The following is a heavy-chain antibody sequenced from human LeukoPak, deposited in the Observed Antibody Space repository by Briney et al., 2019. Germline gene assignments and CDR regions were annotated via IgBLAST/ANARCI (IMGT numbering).Heavy chain of an antibody. V-gene: IGHV3-30*02. Sequence: GGSLRLSCAASGFTFSSYGMHWVRQAPGKGLDWLAFIRYDGSNKYYADSVKGRFTISRDNSKNTLYLQMNSLRAEDTAVYYCARDLSGVTGYTYGRGIDYWGQGTLVTVSS. J-gene: IGHJ4*02. CDR2: IRYDGSNK. CDR3: ARDLSGVTGYTYGRGIDY. CDR1: GFTFSSYG. D-gene: IGHD5-18*01.